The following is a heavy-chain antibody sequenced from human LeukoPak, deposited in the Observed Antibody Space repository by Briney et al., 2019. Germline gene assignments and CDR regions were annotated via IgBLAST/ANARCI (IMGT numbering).Heavy chain of an antibody. CDR2: IPRDSIYT. D-gene: IGHD5-24*01. CDR3: ARGKEGGEMATITADFDY. J-gene: IGHJ4*02. Sequence: GGSLRLSCAASGFTFNNYNMNWVRQTPGKGLEWVSSIPRDSIYTFYADSVKGRFTISRDNAKNSLYLQMNSLRAEDTAVYYCARGKEGGEMATITADFDYWGQGTLSPSPQ. CDR1: GFTFNNYN. V-gene: IGHV3-21*01.